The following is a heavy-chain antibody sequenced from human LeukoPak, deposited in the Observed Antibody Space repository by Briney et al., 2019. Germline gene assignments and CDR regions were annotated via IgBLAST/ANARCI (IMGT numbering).Heavy chain of an antibody. Sequence: PGRSLRLSCAASGFTFSSYGMHWVRQAPGKGLEWVAVIWYDGSNRYYADSVKGRFTTSRDNSKNTLYLQLNSLRAEDTAVYYCARGKREVLNTRVFDYWGQGTLVTVSS. CDR3: ARGKREVLNTRVFDY. D-gene: IGHD1-26*01. J-gene: IGHJ4*02. CDR2: IWYDGSNR. CDR1: GFTFSSYG. V-gene: IGHV3-33*01.